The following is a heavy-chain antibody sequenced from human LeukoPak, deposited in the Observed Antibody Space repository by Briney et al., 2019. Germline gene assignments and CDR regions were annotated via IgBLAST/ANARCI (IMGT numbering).Heavy chain of an antibody. J-gene: IGHJ6*03. V-gene: IGHV1-69*01. CDR3: ARDPTRITIFGVVPQYMDV. D-gene: IGHD3-3*01. CDR1: GGTFSSYA. Sequence: SVKVSCKASGGTFSSYAISWVRQAPGQGLEWMGGIIPIFGTANYAQKFQGRVTITADESTSTAYMELSSLRSEDTAVYYYARDPTRITIFGVVPQYMDVWGKGTTVTVSS. CDR2: IIPIFGTA.